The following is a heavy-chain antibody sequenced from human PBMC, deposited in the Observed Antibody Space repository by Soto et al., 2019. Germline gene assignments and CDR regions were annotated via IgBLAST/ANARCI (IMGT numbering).Heavy chain of an antibody. CDR3: VRQAKLTTVTANVGYYYGLDV. Sequence: DVQLLESGGGLVQPGGSVRLSCAASGFRFSTYDMSWVRQAPGKGLEWVSVMSGSGSGTYYADSVKGRFTISRDNSKNTLHLQMNSLRAEDTAVYYCVRQAKLTTVTANVGYYYGLDVWGQGITVTVSS. CDR1: GFRFSTYD. D-gene: IGHD4-4*01. J-gene: IGHJ6*02. CDR2: MSGSGSGT. V-gene: IGHV3-23*01.